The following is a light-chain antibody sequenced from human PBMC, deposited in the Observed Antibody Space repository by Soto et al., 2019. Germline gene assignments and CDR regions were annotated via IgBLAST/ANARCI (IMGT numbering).Light chain of an antibody. CDR2: WAS. V-gene: IGKV4-1*01. Sequence: DIVLIESAYTLCISPGERGTIICKSTQRLLYNNKNYLAWYQQKPGQPPKLLLYWASTRESGVPDRFSGSGSGTDFTLTISSLQAEDVAVYYCQHYYSPPITFGQGTRLEN. CDR1: QRLLYNNKNY. CDR3: QHYYSPPIT. J-gene: IGKJ5*01.